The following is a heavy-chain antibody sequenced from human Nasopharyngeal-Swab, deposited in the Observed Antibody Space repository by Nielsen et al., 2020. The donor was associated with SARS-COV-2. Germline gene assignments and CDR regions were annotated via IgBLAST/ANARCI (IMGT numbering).Heavy chain of an antibody. D-gene: IGHD3-10*01. CDR3: ARAGASSSGRYYTDV. Sequence: GESLKISCAASGFTFGTFWMCWIRQVPGKGLEWVGAIKEDESEIPYVDSVKGRFAISRDNAKNSLSLQMNSLRAEDTAVYFCARAGASSSGRYYTDVWGKGTSVTASS. CDR2: IKEDESEI. J-gene: IGHJ6*03. CDR1: GFTFGTFW. V-gene: IGHV3-7*01.